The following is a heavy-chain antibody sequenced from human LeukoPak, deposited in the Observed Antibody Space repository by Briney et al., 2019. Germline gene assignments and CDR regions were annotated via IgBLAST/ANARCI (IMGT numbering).Heavy chain of an antibody. CDR1: GGSFSGYY. J-gene: IGHJ6*03. CDR2: INHSGST. Sequence: SETLSLTCAVYGGSFSGYYWSWIRQPPGKGLEWLGEINHSGSTNYNPSLKSRVTISVDTSKNQFSLKLSSVTAADTAVYYCARGRLWFGEDQGRNYYYYMDVWGKGTTVTISS. D-gene: IGHD3-10*01. CDR3: ARGRLWFGEDQGRNYYYYMDV. V-gene: IGHV4-34*01.